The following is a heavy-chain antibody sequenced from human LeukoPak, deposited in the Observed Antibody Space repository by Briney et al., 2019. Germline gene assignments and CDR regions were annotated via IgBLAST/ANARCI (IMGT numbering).Heavy chain of an antibody. CDR1: GFTVNTNH. V-gene: IGHV3-53*01. J-gene: IGHJ1*01. CDR3: ATSVVGLSYDEHFQH. Sequence: GGSLRLSCAASGFTVNTNHMHWVRQAPGKGLEWVSTFYNGGSIYYLDSVKGRFTITRDSFKNTLYLQMNSLRVEDTAFYYCATSVVGLSYDEHFQHWGQGTLVTVSS. CDR2: FYNGGSI. D-gene: IGHD2-15*01.